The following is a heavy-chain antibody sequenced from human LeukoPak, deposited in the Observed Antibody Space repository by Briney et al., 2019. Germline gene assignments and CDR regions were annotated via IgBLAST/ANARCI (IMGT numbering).Heavy chain of an antibody. Sequence: SETLSLTCTVSGGSISSYYWSWIRQPPGKGLEWSGYIYYSGSTNYNHSLKSRVTISVDTSKNQFSLRLSSVTAADTAVYYCARDHSSSSPPKYWGQGTLVSISS. V-gene: IGHV4-59*01. CDR1: GGSISSYY. J-gene: IGHJ4*02. CDR2: IYYSGST. CDR3: ARDHSSSSPPKY. D-gene: IGHD6-6*01.